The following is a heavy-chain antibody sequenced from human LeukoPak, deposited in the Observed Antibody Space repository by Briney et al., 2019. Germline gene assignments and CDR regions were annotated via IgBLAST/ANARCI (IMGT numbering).Heavy chain of an antibody. D-gene: IGHD6-13*01. CDR3: AKGGVIAAAEY. V-gene: IGHV3-23*01. CDR2: ISGSGGST. Sequence: GGSLRLSCAASGFTFSSYSMNWVRQAPGKGLEWVSAISGSGGSTYYADSVKGRFTISRDNSKNTLYLQMNSLRAEDTAVYYCAKGGVIAAAEYWGQGTLVTVSS. CDR1: GFTFSSYS. J-gene: IGHJ4*02.